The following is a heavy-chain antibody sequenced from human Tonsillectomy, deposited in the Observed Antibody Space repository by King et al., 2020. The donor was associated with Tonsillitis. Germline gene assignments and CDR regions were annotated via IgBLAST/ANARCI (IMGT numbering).Heavy chain of an antibody. J-gene: IGHJ6*02. CDR3: ARVGYCSSTSGLHYYYYYGMDV. D-gene: IGHD2-2*01. Sequence: VQLQESGPGLVKPSETLSLTCTVSGGSISSYYWSWIRQPPGKGLEWIGYIYYSGSTNYNPSLKSRVTISVDTSKNQFSLKLSSVTAADTAVYYCARVGYCSSTSGLHYYYYYGMDVWGQGTTVTVSS. V-gene: IGHV4-59*01. CDR2: IYYSGST. CDR1: GGSISSYY.